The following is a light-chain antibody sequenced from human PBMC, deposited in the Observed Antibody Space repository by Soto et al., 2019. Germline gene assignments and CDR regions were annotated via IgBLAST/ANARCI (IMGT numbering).Light chain of an antibody. J-gene: IGKJ1*01. CDR2: KAS. Sequence: EIHMTQSPSIRWESVVERVTITCRASQSIGSWLAWYQHKPGKAPKLLIYKASSLESGVPSRFSGSGSGTEFTLTISSLQPDDFATYYCQQYNSYSFGQGTKVDIK. V-gene: IGKV1-5*03. CDR3: QQYNSYS. CDR1: QSIGSW.